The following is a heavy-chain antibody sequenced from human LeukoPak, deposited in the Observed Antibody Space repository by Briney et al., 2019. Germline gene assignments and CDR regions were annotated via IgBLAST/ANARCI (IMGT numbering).Heavy chain of an antibody. D-gene: IGHD3-10*01. J-gene: IGHJ4*02. CDR3: ARGAHYYYYGSGSYYLDY. CDR1: GFTVSSNY. Sequence: GGSLRLSCAASGFTVSSNYMTWVRQAPGKGLEWVSGINWNGGSTGYADSVKGRFTISRDNAKNSLYLQMNSLRAEDTALYYCARGAHYYYYGSGSYYLDYWGQGTLVTVSS. CDR2: INWNGGST. V-gene: IGHV3-20*04.